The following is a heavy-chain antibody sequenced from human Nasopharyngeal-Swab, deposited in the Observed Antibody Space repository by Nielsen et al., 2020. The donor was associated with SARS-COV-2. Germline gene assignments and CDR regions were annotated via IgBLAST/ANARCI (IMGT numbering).Heavy chain of an antibody. J-gene: IGHJ4*02. CDR2: IKQDGSGS. V-gene: IGHV3-7*01. CDR1: GFTFSKFY. D-gene: IGHD6-13*01. Sequence: LSLTGAASGFTFSKFYMSWVRQAAGKGLEWVANIKQDGSGSYYVDSVKGRFTISRDDANNSLYLQMNSLRAGDTGVYYCARGGSSFPFDYWGPGTLVTVSS. CDR3: ARGGSSFPFDY.